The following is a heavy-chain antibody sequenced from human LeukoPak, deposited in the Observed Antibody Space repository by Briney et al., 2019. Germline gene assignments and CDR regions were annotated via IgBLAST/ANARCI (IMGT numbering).Heavy chain of an antibody. Sequence: GGSLRLSCAASGFTFSIYCMHWVRQAPGKGLEWVSVISYDGSNKYYADSVKGRFTISRDNSKNTLYLQMNSLRAEDTAVYYCARYYYGSGRKGGFDDWGQGTLVTVSS. CDR3: ARYYYGSGRKGGFDD. D-gene: IGHD3-10*01. CDR1: GFTFSIYC. V-gene: IGHV3-30*03. CDR2: ISYDGSNK. J-gene: IGHJ4*02.